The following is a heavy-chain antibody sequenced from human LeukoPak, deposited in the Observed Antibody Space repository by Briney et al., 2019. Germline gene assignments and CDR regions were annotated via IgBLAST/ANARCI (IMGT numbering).Heavy chain of an antibody. CDR3: ARDLTVVVVAASDHDAFDI. J-gene: IGHJ3*02. CDR2: ISSSSSTI. CDR1: IFTFSSYS. Sequence: GGSLRLSCAASIFTFSSYSMNWVRQAPGKGLEWVSYISSSSSTIYYADSVKGRFTISRDNAKNSLYLQMNSLRAEDTAVYYCARDLTVVVVAASDHDAFDIWGQGTMVTVSS. D-gene: IGHD2-15*01. V-gene: IGHV3-48*01.